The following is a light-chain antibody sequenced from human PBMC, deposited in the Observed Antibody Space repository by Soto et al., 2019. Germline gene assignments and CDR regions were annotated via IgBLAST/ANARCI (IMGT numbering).Light chain of an antibody. J-gene: IGKJ1*01. Sequence: EILMTQSPATLSVSPGESAALSCRASQSISSSLAWYQQKPGQAPRLLIYGASTRATGIPARFSGSGSGTEFTLTISSLQSEDCAVSYCQQDNNWPGTFGQGTKVEIK. CDR3: QQDNNWPGT. CDR1: QSISSS. CDR2: GAS. V-gene: IGKV3-15*01.